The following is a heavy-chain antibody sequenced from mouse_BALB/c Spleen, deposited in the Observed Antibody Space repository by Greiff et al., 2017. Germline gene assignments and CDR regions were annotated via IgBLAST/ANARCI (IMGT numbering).Heavy chain of an antibody. J-gene: IGHJ3*01. CDR2: ISSGGSYT. CDR3: TREGDGSWFAY. Sequence: EVQGVESGGGLVKPGGSLKLSCAASGFTFSSYTMSWVRQTPEKRLEWVATISSGGSYTYYPDSVKGRFTISRDNAKNTLYLQMSSLKSEDTAMYYCTREGDGSWFAYWGQGTLVTVSA. CDR1: GFTFSSYT. V-gene: IGHV5-6-4*01. D-gene: IGHD3-3*01.